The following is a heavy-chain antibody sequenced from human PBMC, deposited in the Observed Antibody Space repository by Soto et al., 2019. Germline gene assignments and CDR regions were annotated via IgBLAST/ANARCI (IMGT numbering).Heavy chain of an antibody. Sequence: GGSLRLSCAASGFTFSSYAMSWVRQAPGKGLEWVSAIGVSGDTTYYADSVKGRFTISRDNSKNTLYLQMGSLRAEETAVYYCAKVRRFGELRTLYWGQGTLVTVSS. CDR2: IGVSGDTT. V-gene: IGHV3-23*01. D-gene: IGHD3-10*01. CDR3: AKVRRFGELRTLY. CDR1: GFTFSSYA. J-gene: IGHJ4*02.